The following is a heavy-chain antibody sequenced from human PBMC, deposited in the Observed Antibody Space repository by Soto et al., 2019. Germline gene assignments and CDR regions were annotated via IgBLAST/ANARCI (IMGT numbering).Heavy chain of an antibody. D-gene: IGHD3-22*01. J-gene: IGHJ4*02. Sequence: PSETLSLTCTVSGGSVSSGSYYWSWIRQPPGKGLEWIGYIYYSGSTNYNPSLKSRVTISVDRSKNQFSLKLSSVTAADTAVYYCARGGVDYYDSSGYYLSPYYFDYWGQGTLVTVSS. CDR1: GGSVSSGSYY. CDR2: IYYSGST. V-gene: IGHV4-61*01. CDR3: ARGGVDYYDSSGYYLSPYYFDY.